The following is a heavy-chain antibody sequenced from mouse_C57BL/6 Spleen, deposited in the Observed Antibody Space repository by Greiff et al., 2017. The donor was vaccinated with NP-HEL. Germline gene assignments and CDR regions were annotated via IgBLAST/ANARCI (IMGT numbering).Heavy chain of an antibody. V-gene: IGHV5-16*01. CDR3: AREGGEDSSGYWFAY. J-gene: IGHJ3*01. CDR1: GFTFSDYY. D-gene: IGHD3-2*02. CDR2: INYDGSST. Sequence: EVKVVESEGGLVQPGSSMKLSCTASGFTFSDYYMAWVRQVPEKGLEWVANINYDGSSTYYLDSLKSRFIISRDNAKNILYLQMSSLKSEDTATYYCAREGGEDSSGYWFAYWGQGTLVTVSA.